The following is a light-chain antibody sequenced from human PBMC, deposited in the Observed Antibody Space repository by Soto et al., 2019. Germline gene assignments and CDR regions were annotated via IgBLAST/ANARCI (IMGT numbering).Light chain of an antibody. CDR1: SSDIGAYNY. V-gene: IGLV2-8*01. Sequence: QSVLTQPPSASGSPGQSVTISCTGTSSDIGAYNYVSWYQQYPGKAPKLMIFEVSKRPSGVPDRFSGSKSGNTASLTVSGLQAEDEADYYCCSYAGSNNLIFGRGTQLTVL. CDR3: CSYAGSNNLI. CDR2: EVS. J-gene: IGLJ7*01.